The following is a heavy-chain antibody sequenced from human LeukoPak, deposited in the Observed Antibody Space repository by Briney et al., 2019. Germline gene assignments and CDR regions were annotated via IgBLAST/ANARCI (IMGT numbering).Heavy chain of an antibody. Sequence: SGGSLRLFCAASGFTFSTFAMIWVRQPPGKGLEWVSSIFPSGGEIHYADSVRGRFTISRDNSKSILSLQMNSLRAEDTAIYYCATYRQVLLPFESWGQGTLVTVSS. CDR2: IFPSGGEI. D-gene: IGHD5-18*01. CDR1: GFTFSTFA. J-gene: IGHJ4*02. CDR3: ATYRQVLLPFES. V-gene: IGHV3-23*01.